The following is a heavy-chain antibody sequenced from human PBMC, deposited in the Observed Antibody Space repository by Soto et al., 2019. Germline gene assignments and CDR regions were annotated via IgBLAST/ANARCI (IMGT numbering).Heavy chain of an antibody. J-gene: IGHJ4*02. D-gene: IGHD2-8*01. CDR2: IGGSGEST. Sequence: PGGSLRLSCEASGFTFNSYGMNWVRQPPGQGLEWVSGIGGSGESTYYAESVRGRFTISRDNSKNTLYLQMNSLRVEDTAVYYCARDLAGSGPNFDYWGQGNLVTVPS. V-gene: IGHV3-23*01. CDR1: GFTFNSYG. CDR3: ARDLAGSGPNFDY.